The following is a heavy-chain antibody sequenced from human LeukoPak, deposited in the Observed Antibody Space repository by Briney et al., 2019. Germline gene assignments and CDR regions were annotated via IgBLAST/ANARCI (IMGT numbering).Heavy chain of an antibody. CDR3: ARASYGSASP. V-gene: IGHV3-30-3*01. D-gene: IGHD3-10*01. CDR2: MSYDGSNK. J-gene: IGHJ5*02. CDR1: GFTFSSYA. Sequence: GGSLRLSCAASGFTFSSYAMHWVRQAPGKGLEWVAVMSYDGSNKYYADSVKGRFTISRDNSKNTLYLQMNSLRAEDTAVYYCARASYGSASPWGQGTLVTVSS.